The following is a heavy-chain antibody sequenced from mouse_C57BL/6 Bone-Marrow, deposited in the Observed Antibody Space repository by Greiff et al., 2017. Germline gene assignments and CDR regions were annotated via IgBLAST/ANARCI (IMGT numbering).Heavy chain of an antibody. CDR3: TVYYYGSSPYYFDY. V-gene: IGHV14-1*01. CDR2: IDPEDGDT. J-gene: IGHJ2*01. Sequence: VQLQQSGAELVRPGASVKLSCTASGFNIKDYYMHWVKQRPEQGLEWIGRIDPEDGDTEYAPKFQGKATMTADTSSNTAYLQLSSLTSEDTAVYYCTVYYYGSSPYYFDYRGQGTTLTVSS. CDR1: GFNIKDYY. D-gene: IGHD1-1*01.